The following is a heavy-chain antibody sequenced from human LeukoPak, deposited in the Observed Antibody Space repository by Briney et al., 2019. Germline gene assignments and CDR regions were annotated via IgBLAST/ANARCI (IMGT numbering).Heavy chain of an antibody. V-gene: IGHV1-18*01. D-gene: IGHD3-10*01. CDR2: ISAYNGNT. Sequence: ASVKVSCKASGYTFTSYGISWARQAPGQGLEWMGWISAYNGNTNYAQKLQGRVTMTTDTSTSTAYMELRSLRSDDTAVYYCARASMVRGVIIMTIDYWGQGTLVTVSS. J-gene: IGHJ4*02. CDR3: ARASMVRGVIIMTIDY. CDR1: GYTFTSYG.